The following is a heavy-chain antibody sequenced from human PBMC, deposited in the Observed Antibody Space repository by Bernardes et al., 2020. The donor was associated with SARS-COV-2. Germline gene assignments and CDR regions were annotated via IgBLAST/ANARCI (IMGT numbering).Heavy chain of an antibody. J-gene: IGHJ4*02. Sequence: ASVKVSCKVSGYTLTGLSMHWVRQAPGKGLGWMGGFDPEDGETIYAQKFQGRVTMTEDTSTDTAYMELSSLRSEDTAVYYCATGPSGCFDYWGQGTLVTVSS. CDR2: FDPEDGET. CDR3: ATGPSGCFDY. CDR1: GYTLTGLS. D-gene: IGHD3-22*01. V-gene: IGHV1-24*01.